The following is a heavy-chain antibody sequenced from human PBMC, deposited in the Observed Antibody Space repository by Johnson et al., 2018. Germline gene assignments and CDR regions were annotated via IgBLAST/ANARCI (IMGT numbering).Heavy chain of an antibody. Sequence: VQLQESGGGLVQPGGSLRLSCAASGFTFSSYAMSWVRQAPGKGLEWVSAISGSGGSTYYADSVKGRFTLSRDNSKNPLYLQMNSLRAEDTAVDYCARVRDSSGYPYWYFDLWGRGTLVTVSS. V-gene: IGHV3-23*01. J-gene: IGHJ2*01. CDR2: ISGSGGST. CDR1: GFTFSSYA. CDR3: ARVRDSSGYPYWYFDL. D-gene: IGHD3-22*01.